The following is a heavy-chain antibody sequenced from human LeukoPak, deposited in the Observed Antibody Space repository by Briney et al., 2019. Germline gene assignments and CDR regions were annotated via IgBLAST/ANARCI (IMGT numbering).Heavy chain of an antibody. J-gene: IGHJ4*02. CDR2: IRSKANGGSS. CDR3: ASDPVGITPIDY. V-gene: IGHV3-49*04. CDR1: GFTFRDCA. D-gene: IGHD1-26*01. Sequence: GGSLRLSCTASGFTFRDCAMSWVRQAPGKGLEWVGFIRSKANGGSSAYSASVKGRFTISKADTTMNLQLKMHSLKAKDTAVYYCASDPVGITPIDYWGQGTLVTVSS.